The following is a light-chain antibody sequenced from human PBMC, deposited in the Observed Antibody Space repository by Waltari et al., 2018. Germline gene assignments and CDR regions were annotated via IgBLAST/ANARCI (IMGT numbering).Light chain of an antibody. J-gene: IGKJ4*01. CDR2: EAS. Sequence: IQLTQSPSSLSASVGDRVTITCRASQGISSYLGWYQQKPGRAPKLLIYEASNLYSGVPSRFSGSGYGTDFTLTISSLQPEDFATYFCQQLSTYPLNFGGGTKVE. CDR3: QQLSTYPLN. CDR1: QGISSY. V-gene: IGKV1-9*01.